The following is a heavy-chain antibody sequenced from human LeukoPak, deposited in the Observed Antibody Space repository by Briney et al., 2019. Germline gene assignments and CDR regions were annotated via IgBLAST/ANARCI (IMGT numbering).Heavy chain of an antibody. CDR2: ITSSGSTI. V-gene: IGHV3-48*03. J-gene: IGHJ4*02. CDR1: GFTLSSDE. D-gene: IGHD3-3*01. Sequence: GGSLRLSCTASGFTLSSDEMNWVRQAPGKGLEWVSYITSSGSTIYYADSVKGRFTISRDNAKNSLYLQMNSLRAEDTAVYYCARVAGFGAYFDHWGQGARLTVSS. CDR3: ARVAGFGAYFDH.